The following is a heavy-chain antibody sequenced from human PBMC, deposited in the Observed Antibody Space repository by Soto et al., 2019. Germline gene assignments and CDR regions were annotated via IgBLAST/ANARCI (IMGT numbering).Heavy chain of an antibody. CDR2: IIPIFGTA. D-gene: IGHD6-19*01. CDR3: ARVDRPRSSSGWPYYYYGMDV. V-gene: IGHV1-69*13. Sequence: GASVKVSCKASGGTFSSYAISWVGQAPGQGLDWMGGIIPIFGTANYAQKFQGRVTITADESTSTAYMELSSLRSEDTAVYYCARVDRPRSSSGWPYYYYGMDVWGQGTTVTVSS. CDR1: GGTFSSYA. J-gene: IGHJ6*02.